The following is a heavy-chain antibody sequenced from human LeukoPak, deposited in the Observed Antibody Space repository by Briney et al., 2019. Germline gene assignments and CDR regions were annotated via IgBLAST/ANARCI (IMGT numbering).Heavy chain of an antibody. CDR2: IIPIFGTA. J-gene: IGHJ1*01. CDR3: ARGPQTPHYYGLGPTRAAEYFQH. V-gene: IGHV1-69*13. Sequence: ASVKVSCTASGGTFSSYAISWVRQAPGQGLEWMGGIIPIFGTANYAQKFQGRVTITADESTSTAYMELSSLRSEDTAVYYCARGPQTPHYYGLGPTRAAEYFQHWGQGTLVTVSS. CDR1: GGTFSSYA. D-gene: IGHD3-10*01.